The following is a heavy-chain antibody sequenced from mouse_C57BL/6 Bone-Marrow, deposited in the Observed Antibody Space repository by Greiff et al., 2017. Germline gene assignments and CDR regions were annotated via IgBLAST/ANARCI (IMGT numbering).Heavy chain of an antibody. CDR3: ARHEEGTAQATDYYAMDY. CDR2: FYPGSGSI. D-gene: IGHD3-2*02. Sequence: QVQLQQSGAELVKPGASVKLSCKASGYTFTEYTIHWVKQRSGQGLEWIGWFYPGSGSIKYNEKFKDKATLTADTSSSTVYMELSRLTSEDSAVYFCARHEEGTAQATDYYAMDYWGQGTSVTVSS. CDR1: GYTFTEYT. V-gene: IGHV1-62-2*01. J-gene: IGHJ4*01.